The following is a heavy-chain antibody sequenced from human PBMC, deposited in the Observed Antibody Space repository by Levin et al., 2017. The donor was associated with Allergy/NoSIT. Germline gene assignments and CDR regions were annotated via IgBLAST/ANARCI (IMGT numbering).Heavy chain of an antibody. CDR3: AKHSGLQYGSSDF. Sequence: LSLTCAASGFTFSSDALSWFRPAPGEGLEWVSTISTVTTNTYYADSVKGRFTISRDNSENTLYLRMNSLRAEDSAIYYCAKHSGLQYGSSDFWGQGTLVTVSS. CDR2: ISTVTTNT. D-gene: IGHD3-10*01. J-gene: IGHJ4*02. V-gene: IGHV3-23*05. CDR1: GFTFSSDA.